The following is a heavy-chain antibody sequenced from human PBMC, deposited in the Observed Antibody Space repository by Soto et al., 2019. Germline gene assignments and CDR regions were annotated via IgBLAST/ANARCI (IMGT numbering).Heavy chain of an antibody. V-gene: IGHV1-3*01. CDR2: INAGNGNT. CDR1: GYTFTSYA. CDR3: GGGGGGRGGGWFDP. D-gene: IGHD3-10*01. Sequence: QVQLVQSGAEVKKPGASVKVSCKASGYTFTSYAMHWVRQAPGQRLEWMGWINAGNGNTKYSQKFQGRVTITRDTSARTAYRGLGGRGSEATGVYYCGGGGGGRGGGWFDPWGQGTLVTVSS. J-gene: IGHJ5*02.